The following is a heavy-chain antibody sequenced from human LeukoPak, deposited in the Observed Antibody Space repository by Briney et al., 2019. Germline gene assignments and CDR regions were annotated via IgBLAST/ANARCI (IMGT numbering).Heavy chain of an antibody. J-gene: IGHJ4*02. D-gene: IGHD5-24*01. CDR1: GFTFNNYG. CDR2: ISYDGSNK. V-gene: IGHV3-30*03. CDR3: ARWPEGDGYQFDY. Sequence: PGGSLRLSCAASGFTFNNYGMHWVRQAPGKGLEWVAVISYDGSNKYYADSVKGRFTISRDNSKNTLYLQMNSLRAEDTAVYYCARWPEGDGYQFDYWGQGTLVTVSS.